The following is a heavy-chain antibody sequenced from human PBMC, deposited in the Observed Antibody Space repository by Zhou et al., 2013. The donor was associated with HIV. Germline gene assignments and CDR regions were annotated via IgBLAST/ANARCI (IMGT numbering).Heavy chain of an antibody. CDR1: EYSFSVYY. V-gene: IGHV1-8*02. Sequence: QVHLVQSGAEVKEPGASVKVSCKTEYSFSVYYMHWVRQAPGQGLEWMGWMNPNSGNTGYAQKFQGRVTMTRNTSISTAYMELSSLRSEDTAVYYCARGAVAGIDYWGQGTLVTVSS. CDR2: MNPNSGNT. CDR3: ARGAVAGIDY. J-gene: IGHJ4*02. D-gene: IGHD6-19*01.